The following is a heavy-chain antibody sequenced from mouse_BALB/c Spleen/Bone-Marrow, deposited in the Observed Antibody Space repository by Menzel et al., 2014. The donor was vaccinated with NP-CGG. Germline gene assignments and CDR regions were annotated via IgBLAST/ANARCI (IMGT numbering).Heavy chain of an antibody. D-gene: IGHD1-1*01. CDR3: ANYYYGYYFDY. CDR2: IDPANGNT. J-gene: IGHJ2*01. CDR1: GFNIKDTY. Sequence: VQLKESGAELVKPGASVKLSCTASGFNIKDTYMHWVKQRPEQGLEWIGRIDPANGNTKYDPKFQDKATITADTSPNTAYLQLSSLTSEDTAVYYCANYYYGYYFDYWGQGTTLTVSS. V-gene: IGHV14-3*02.